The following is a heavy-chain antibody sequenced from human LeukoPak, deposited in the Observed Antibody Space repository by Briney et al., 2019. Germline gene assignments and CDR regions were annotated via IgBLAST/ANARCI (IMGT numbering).Heavy chain of an antibody. V-gene: IGHV4-39*01. J-gene: IGHJ6*03. CDR3: ARLPRYYYYYVDV. Sequence: SETLSLTCTVSGGSISSYYWGWIRQPPGKGLEWIGSIYYSGSTYYNPSLKSRVTISVDTSKNQFSLKLSSVTAADTAVYYCARLPRYYYYYVDVWGKGTTVTISS. CDR2: IYYSGST. CDR1: GGSISSYY.